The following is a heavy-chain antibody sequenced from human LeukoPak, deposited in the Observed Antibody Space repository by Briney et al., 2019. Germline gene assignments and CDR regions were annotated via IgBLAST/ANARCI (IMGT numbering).Heavy chain of an antibody. CDR3: ARPRFPYYRLSGPDYYYMDV. D-gene: IGHD3-10*01. J-gene: IGHJ6*03. Sequence: SVKVSCKASRGTFSNYAISWVRQAPGQGLEWMGGIIPIFGTSNYAQKFQGRVRITADKSMTTAYMELTSLRSEDTAVYYCARPRFPYYRLSGPDYYYMDVWGKGTTVTVSS. V-gene: IGHV1-69*06. CDR1: RGTFSNYA. CDR2: IIPIFGTS.